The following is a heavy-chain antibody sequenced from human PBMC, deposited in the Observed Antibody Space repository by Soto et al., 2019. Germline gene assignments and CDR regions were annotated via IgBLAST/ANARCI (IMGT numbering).Heavy chain of an antibody. V-gene: IGHV1-8*01. CDR2: MNPNSGNT. D-gene: IGHD3-10*01. J-gene: IGHJ5*02. CDR3: ARVLLWFGAHWFDP. CDR1: GYTFTSYD. Sequence: QVQLVQSGAEVKKPGASVKVSCKASGYTFTSYDINWVRQATGQGLEWMGWMNPNSGNTGYAQKFQGRGTMTRNTSISTAYMELSSLRSEDTAVYYCARVLLWFGAHWFDPWGQGTLVTGSS.